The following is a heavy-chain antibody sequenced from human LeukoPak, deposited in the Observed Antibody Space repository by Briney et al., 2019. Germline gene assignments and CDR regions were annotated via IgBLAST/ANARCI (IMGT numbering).Heavy chain of an antibody. CDR1: GFTFSSYS. J-gene: IGHJ4*02. V-gene: IGHV3-48*02. CDR3: VRDNNWAFDY. Sequence: GGSLRLSCESSGFTFSSYSMNWVRQAPGKGLEWVSKIGVSSSHVIYAESVKGRFTISRDNAKNSLYLQMNSLSDEDTADYFCVRDNNWAFDYWGQGTLVTVSS. D-gene: IGHD1-1*01. CDR2: IGVSSSHV.